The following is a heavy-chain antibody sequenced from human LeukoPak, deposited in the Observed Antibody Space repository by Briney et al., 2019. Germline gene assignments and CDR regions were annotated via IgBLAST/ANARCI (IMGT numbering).Heavy chain of an antibody. CDR1: GFTFSSYG. V-gene: IGHV3-30*18. Sequence: GGSLRLSCAASGFTFSSYGMHWVRQAPGKGLEWVAVISYDGSNKYYADSVKGRFTISRDNSKNTLYLQMNSLRAEDTAVYYCAKLAVAGPGTPLDYWGQGTLVTVSS. J-gene: IGHJ4*02. CDR2: ISYDGSNK. D-gene: IGHD6-19*01. CDR3: AKLAVAGPGTPLDY.